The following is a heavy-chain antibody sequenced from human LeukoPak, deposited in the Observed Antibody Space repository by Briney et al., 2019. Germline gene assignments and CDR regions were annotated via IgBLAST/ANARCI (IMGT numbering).Heavy chain of an antibody. CDR1: GFTFSSYS. Sequence: GGSLRLSCAASGFTFSSYSMNWARQAPGKGLEWVSSISSSSSYIYYADSVKGRFTISRDNAKNSLYLQMNSLRAEDTAVYYCARVVVAVGAGYYFDYWGQGTLVTVSS. V-gene: IGHV3-21*01. J-gene: IGHJ4*02. CDR2: ISSSSSYI. D-gene: IGHD2-15*01. CDR3: ARVVVAVGAGYYFDY.